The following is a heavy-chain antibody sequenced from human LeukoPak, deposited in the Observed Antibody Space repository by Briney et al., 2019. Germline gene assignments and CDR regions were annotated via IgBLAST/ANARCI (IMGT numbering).Heavy chain of an antibody. Sequence: GGSLRLSCAASGFTVSSNYMSWIRQAPGKGLDWVSVIYSGGSTYYADSVKGRFTISRDNSKNTLYLQMNSLRVEDTAVYYCARDRGIVATITESDDYWGQGTLVTVSS. CDR2: IYSGGST. CDR1: GFTVSSNY. V-gene: IGHV3-53*01. D-gene: IGHD5-12*01. J-gene: IGHJ4*02. CDR3: ARDRGIVATITESDDY.